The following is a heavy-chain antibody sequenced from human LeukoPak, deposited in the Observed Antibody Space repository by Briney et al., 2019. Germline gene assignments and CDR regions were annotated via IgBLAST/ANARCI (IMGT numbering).Heavy chain of an antibody. D-gene: IGHD2-15*01. V-gene: IGHV1-18*01. CDR2: ISAYNGNT. J-gene: IGHJ6*02. CDR3: ARDELVVAGERYYYYGMDV. CDR1: GYTFTSYG. Sequence: ASVKVSCKASGYTFTSYGISWVRQAPGQGLEWVGWISAYNGNTNYAQKLQGRVTMTTETSTSTAYMELRSLGSDDTAVYYCARDELVVAGERYYYYGMDVWGQGTTVTVSS.